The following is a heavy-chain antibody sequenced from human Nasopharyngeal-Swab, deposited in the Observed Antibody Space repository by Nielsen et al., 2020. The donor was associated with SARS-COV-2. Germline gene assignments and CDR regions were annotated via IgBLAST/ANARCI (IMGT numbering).Heavy chain of an antibody. CDR3: AREWGYYGGNSFDY. CDR2: IKQDGSEK. V-gene: IGHV3-7*01. Sequence: GGSLRLSCAASGITLTNAWVSWVRQAPGKGLEWVANIKQDGSEKYYADAVKGRFTISRDNSKNTLYLQMNSLRAEDTAVYYCAREWGYYGGNSFDYWGQGTLVTVSS. J-gene: IGHJ4*02. CDR1: GITLTNAW. D-gene: IGHD4-23*01.